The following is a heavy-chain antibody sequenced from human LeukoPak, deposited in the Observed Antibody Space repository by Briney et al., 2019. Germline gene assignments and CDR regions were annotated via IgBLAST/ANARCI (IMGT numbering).Heavy chain of an antibody. D-gene: IGHD7-27*01. V-gene: IGHV4-30-2*01. CDR1: GGSISSGGYY. CDR2: IYHSGST. Sequence: SETLSLTCTVSGGSISSGGYYWSWIRQPPGKGLEWIGYIYHSGSTYYNPSLKSRVTISVDRSKNQFSLKLSSVTAADTAVYYCARSLTGEAFDIWGQGTMVTVSS. CDR3: ARSLTGEAFDI. J-gene: IGHJ3*02.